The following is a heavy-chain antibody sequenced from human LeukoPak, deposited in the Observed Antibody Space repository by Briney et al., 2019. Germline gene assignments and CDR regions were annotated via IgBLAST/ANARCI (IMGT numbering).Heavy chain of an antibody. Sequence: NPSETLSLTCTVSGGSISSYYWSWIRQPPGKGLEWIGYIYYSGSTNYNPSLKSRVTISVDTSKNQFSLELNSVTAADTAVYYCARDGGGYCSGGSCYRYYGMDVWGQGTTVTVSS. D-gene: IGHD2-15*01. CDR1: GGSISSYY. V-gene: IGHV4-59*01. CDR2: IYYSGST. J-gene: IGHJ6*02. CDR3: ARDGGGYCSGGSCYRYYGMDV.